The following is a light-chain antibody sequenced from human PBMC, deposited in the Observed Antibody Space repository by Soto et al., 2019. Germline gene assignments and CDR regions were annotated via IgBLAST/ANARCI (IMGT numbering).Light chain of an antibody. CDR1: SSDVAAYNS. J-gene: IGLJ1*01. V-gene: IGLV2-14*01. Sequence: QSALTQPASVSGSPGQSITISCTGTSSDVAAYNSVSWYQQYPGKAPKLMIYDVIYRPSGVSXRFXVSKSANTAXLTXSGLQAEDEADYYCSSYTTSGNYVFGTGTKVTVL. CDR3: SSYTTSGNYV. CDR2: DVI.